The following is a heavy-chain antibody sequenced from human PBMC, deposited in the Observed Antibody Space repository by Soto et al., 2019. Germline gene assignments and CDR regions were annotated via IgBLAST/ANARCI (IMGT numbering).Heavy chain of an antibody. V-gene: IGHV1-69*06. CDR1: GGTFSSFA. CDR3: ARATTSDGI. J-gene: IGHJ4*02. CDR2: IIPIFGKS. D-gene: IGHD1-26*01. Sequence: QVQLVQSGAEVKTPGSSVKVSCKASGGTFSSFALSWVRQAPGQGLEWMGGIIPIFGKSNYAQSFQGRLTITADKSTSTAYMELSRLTSEDTAVYFCARATTSDGIWGQGTLVTVSS.